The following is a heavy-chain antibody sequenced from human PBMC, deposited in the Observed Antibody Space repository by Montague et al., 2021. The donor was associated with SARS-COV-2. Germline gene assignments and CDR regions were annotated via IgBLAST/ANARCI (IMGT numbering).Heavy chain of an antibody. CDR3: TREGYQVRWSDYCYYGMDV. Sequence: SETLSLTCAVYGGSFSGNYWYWIRQPPRQGLEWIWEINHSGSTNYNPSLKSRVTISVDTSTNQFSLKLSSVTAADTAVYYCTREGYQVRWSDYCYYGMDVWGQGTTVTVSS. CDR1: GGSFSGNY. D-gene: IGHD2-2*01. J-gene: IGHJ6*02. CDR2: INHSGST. V-gene: IGHV4-34*01.